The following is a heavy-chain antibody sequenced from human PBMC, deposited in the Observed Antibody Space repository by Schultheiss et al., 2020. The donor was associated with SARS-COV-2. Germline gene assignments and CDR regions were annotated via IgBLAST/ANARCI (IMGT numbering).Heavy chain of an antibody. CDR1: GGSISSYY. Sequence: ETLSLTCTVSGGSISSYYWSWIRQPPGKGLEWIGYIYYRGSTNYNPSLKSRVTISVDTSKNQFSLKLSSVTAADTAVYYCARVGASSSGWSEYYFDYWGQGTLVTVSS. CDR3: ARVGASSSGWSEYYFDY. D-gene: IGHD6-19*01. V-gene: IGHV4-59*01. J-gene: IGHJ4*02. CDR2: IYYRGST.